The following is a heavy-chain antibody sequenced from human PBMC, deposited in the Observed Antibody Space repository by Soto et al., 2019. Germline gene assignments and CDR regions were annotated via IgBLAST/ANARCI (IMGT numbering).Heavy chain of an antibody. CDR1: GGSFSGYY. CDR3: STLGYCSGGSCYDGADAFDI. D-gene: IGHD2-15*01. CDR2: INHSGST. V-gene: IGHV4-34*01. Sequence: SETLSLTCAVYGGSFSGYYWSWIRQPPGKGLEWIGEINHSGSTNYNPSLKSRVTISVDTSKNQFSLKLSSVTAADTAVYYCSTLGYCSGGSCYDGADAFDIWGQGTMVT. J-gene: IGHJ3*02.